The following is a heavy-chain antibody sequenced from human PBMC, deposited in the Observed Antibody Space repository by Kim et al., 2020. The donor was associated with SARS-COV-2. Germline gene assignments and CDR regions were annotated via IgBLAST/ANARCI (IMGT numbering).Heavy chain of an antibody. CDR2: ISSSSYI. Sequence: GGSLRLSCAASGFTFSSYSMNWVRQAPGKGLEWVSSISSSSYIYYADSVKSRFTISRDNAKNSLYLQMNSLRAEDTAVYYCARDKDIVVVPAAMPGKGYYFDYWGQGTLVTVSS. CDR3: ARDKDIVVVPAAMPGKGYYFDY. V-gene: IGHV3-21*01. CDR1: GFTFSSYS. D-gene: IGHD2-2*01. J-gene: IGHJ4*02.